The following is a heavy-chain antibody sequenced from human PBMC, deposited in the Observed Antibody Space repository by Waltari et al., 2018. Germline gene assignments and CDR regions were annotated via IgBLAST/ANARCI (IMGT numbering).Heavy chain of an antibody. CDR3: ATKGVVLPATFDY. CDR2: INPNSRIT. J-gene: IGHJ4*02. D-gene: IGHD2-15*01. Sequence: QVQLVQSGAELREPGASVKVSCKASGYSFTGTLIHWVRQAPGQGLEWMGWINPNSRITNYAQKFQGRVTMTRDTSISTAYVELSSLRIDDTAVYYCATKGVVLPATFDYWGQGTLVTVST. V-gene: IGHV1-2*02. CDR1: GYSFTGTL.